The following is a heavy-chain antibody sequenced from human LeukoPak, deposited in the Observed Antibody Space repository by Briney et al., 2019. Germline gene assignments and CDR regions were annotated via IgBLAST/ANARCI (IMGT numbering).Heavy chain of an antibody. CDR2: INPSVGST. V-gene: IGHV1-46*01. J-gene: IGHJ3*02. Sequence: GASVKVSSKASGSTFSGYYMHWVRQAPGQGLEWMGMINPSVGSTSYAQKFQGRVTMTRHMSTSTVYMELSSLGSEDTAVYYCARVPYRGGGNAFDIWGQGTMVTVSS. CDR1: GSTFSGYY. CDR3: ARVPYRGGGNAFDI. D-gene: IGHD3-10*01.